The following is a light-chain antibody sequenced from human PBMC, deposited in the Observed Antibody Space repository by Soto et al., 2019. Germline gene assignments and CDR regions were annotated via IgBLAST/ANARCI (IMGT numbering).Light chain of an antibody. J-gene: IGLJ1*01. CDR2: GNS. V-gene: IGLV1-40*01. Sequence: VLTQPPSWLGAPGQSVPISRTGSSSDIGGGHDVHWYQPLPGPAPQLLIYGNSNRPSGVPDRFSGSKSGTSASLAITGLQAEDEADYYCHSYDRSLSGYVFGTGTKVTVL. CDR3: HSYDRSLSGYV. CDR1: SSDIGGGHD.